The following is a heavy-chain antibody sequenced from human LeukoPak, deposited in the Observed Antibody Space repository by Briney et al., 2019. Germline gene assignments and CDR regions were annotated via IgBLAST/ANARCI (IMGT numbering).Heavy chain of an antibody. CDR1: GFTFSSYD. J-gene: IGHJ4*02. D-gene: IGHD6-13*01. V-gene: IGHV3-13*01. CDR2: IGTAGDT. CDR3: ARVGSSWSDFDY. Sequence: GGSLRLSCAASGFTFSSYDMHWVRRATGKGLEWVSAIGTAGDTYYPGSVKGRFTISRENAKNSLYLQMNSLRAGDTAVYYCARVGSSWSDFDYWGQGTLVTVSS.